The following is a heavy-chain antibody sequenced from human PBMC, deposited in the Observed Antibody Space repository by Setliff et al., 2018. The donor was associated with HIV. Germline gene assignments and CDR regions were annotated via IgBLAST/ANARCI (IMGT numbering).Heavy chain of an antibody. CDR3: ARGYSSSWYDS. J-gene: IGHJ5*01. V-gene: IGHV4-4*08. CDR2: IYTSGST. D-gene: IGHD6-13*01. CDR1: GDSISSSYY. Sequence: SETLSLTCTVSGDSISSSYYWTWIRQPPGKGLEWIGYIYTSGSTNYNPSLKNRVTISVDTSKNQFSLRLSSVTAADTAVYYCARGYSSSWYDSWGQGTLVTVS.